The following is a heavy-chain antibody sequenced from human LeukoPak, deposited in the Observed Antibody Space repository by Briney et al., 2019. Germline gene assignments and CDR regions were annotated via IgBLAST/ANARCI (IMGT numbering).Heavy chain of an antibody. J-gene: IGHJ5*02. CDR3: ARRIVVVVAATMVNWFDP. D-gene: IGHD2-15*01. Sequence: SETLSLTCTVSGGSISSGGYYWSWIRQHPGKGLEWIGYIYYSGSTYYNPSLKSRVTISVDTSKNQFSLKLSSVTAADTAVYYCARRIVVVVAATMVNWFDPWGQGTLVTVSS. CDR2: IYYSGST. V-gene: IGHV4-31*03. CDR1: GGSISSGGYY.